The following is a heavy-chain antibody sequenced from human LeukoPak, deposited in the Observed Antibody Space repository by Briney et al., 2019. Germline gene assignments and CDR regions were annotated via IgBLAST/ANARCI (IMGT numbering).Heavy chain of an antibody. V-gene: IGHV1-18*01. J-gene: IGHJ3*02. CDR1: GYSFITYG. CDR2: ITACNGNT. D-gene: IGHD3-9*01. Sequence: ASVKVSCKTSGYSFITYGISWVRQAPGQGLEWMGWITACNGNTKSAQKLQDRVTMTTDTSTSTAYMELRSLRSDDTAVYYCARVNYDILTGYYIPHAFDIWGQGTMVTVSS. CDR3: ARVNYDILTGYYIPHAFDI.